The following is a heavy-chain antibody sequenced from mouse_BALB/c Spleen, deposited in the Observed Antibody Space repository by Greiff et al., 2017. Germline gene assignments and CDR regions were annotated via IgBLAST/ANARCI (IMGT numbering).Heavy chain of an antibody. V-gene: IGHV7-3*02. CDR1: GFTFTDYY. CDR3: AREGGYYAMDY. J-gene: IGHJ4*01. CDR2: IRNKANGYTT. Sequence: EVQVVESGGGLVQPGGSLRLSCAPSGFTFTDYYMSWVRQPPGKALEWLGFIRNKANGYTTEYSASVKGRFTISRDNSQSILYLQMNTLRAEDSATYYCAREGGYYAMDYWGQGTSGTVSS. D-gene: IGHD1-1*02.